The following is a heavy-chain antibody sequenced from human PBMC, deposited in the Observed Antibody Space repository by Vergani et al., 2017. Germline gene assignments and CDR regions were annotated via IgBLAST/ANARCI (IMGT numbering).Heavy chain of an antibody. V-gene: IGHV4-34*01. Sequence: QVQLQQWGAGLLKPSETLSLTCAVYGGSFSGYYWSWIRQPPGKGLEWIGEINHSGSTNYNPSLKSRVTISVDTSKNQVSLKLSSVTAADTAVYYCARASWAVAGGGKYNWFDPWGQGTLVTVSS. CDR3: ARASWAVAGGGKYNWFDP. CDR1: GGSFSGYY. CDR2: INHSGST. J-gene: IGHJ5*02. D-gene: IGHD6-19*01.